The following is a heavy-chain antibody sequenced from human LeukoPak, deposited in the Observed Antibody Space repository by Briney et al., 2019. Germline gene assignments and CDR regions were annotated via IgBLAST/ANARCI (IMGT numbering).Heavy chain of an antibody. CDR3: ARDWAGIAVGYGMDV. V-gene: IGHV3-23*01. J-gene: IGHJ6*02. D-gene: IGHD6-19*01. CDR1: GFTFSSYA. Sequence: GGSLRLSCAASGFTFSSYAMSWVRQAPGKGLEWVSAISGSGGSTYYADSVKGRFTISRDNSKNTLYLQMNSLRAEDTAVYYCARDWAGIAVGYGMDVWGQGTTVTVSS. CDR2: ISGSGGST.